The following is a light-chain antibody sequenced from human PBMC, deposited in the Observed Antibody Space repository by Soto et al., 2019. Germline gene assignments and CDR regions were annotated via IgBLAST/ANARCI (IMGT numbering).Light chain of an antibody. CDR3: HQYGSSPWT. J-gene: IGKJ1*01. CDR2: GAS. Sequence: EIVLTQSPGTLSLSPGERATLSCRASQSVSSSYLAWYQQKPGQAPRLLIYGASSRATGIPARFSGSGSGTDFTLTISRLEPEDFGVYYCHQYGSSPWTCGRGTKVEIK. V-gene: IGKV3-20*01. CDR1: QSVSSSY.